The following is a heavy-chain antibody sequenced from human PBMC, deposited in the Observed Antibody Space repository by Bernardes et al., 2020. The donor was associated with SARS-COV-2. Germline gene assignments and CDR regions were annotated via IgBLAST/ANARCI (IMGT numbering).Heavy chain of an antibody. CDR3: ASVASSGWSPHGYFDY. CDR1: GYSFTSYW. V-gene: IGHV5-51*01. J-gene: IGHJ4*02. CDR2: IYPGDSDT. D-gene: IGHD6-19*01. Sequence: GESLKISCKGSGYSFTSYWIGWVRQIPGKGLEWMGIIYPGDSDTRYSPSFQGQVTISADKSISTAYLQWSSLKASDTAMYYCASVASSGWSPHGYFDYWGQGTLV.